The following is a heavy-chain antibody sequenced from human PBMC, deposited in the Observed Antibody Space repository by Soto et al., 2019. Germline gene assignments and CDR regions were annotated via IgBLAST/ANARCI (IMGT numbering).Heavy chain of an antibody. CDR2: ISVDGGDT. Sequence: PEGSLRLSCAASGFTVRDYWMRVNRQFQAKGQLWVSRISVDGGDTTYADSVKGRFTISRDNAKNTLYLQMETLRAEDTAIYYCSIAPEQTAFYYSGHGSLVTV. V-gene: IGHV3-74*01. D-gene: IGHD2-21*02. CDR1: GFTVRDYW. J-gene: IGHJ4*01. CDR3: SIAPEQTAFYY.